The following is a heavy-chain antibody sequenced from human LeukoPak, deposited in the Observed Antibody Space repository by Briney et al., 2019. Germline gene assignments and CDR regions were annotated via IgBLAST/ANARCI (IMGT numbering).Heavy chain of an antibody. CDR2: IYYSGNS. D-gene: IGHD2-2*01. J-gene: IGHJ5*02. Sequence: PGGSLRLSCAASGFTFSSYAMSWVRQAPGKGLEWIGYIYYSGNSNYNPSLNSRVTISVDTSKNQFSLRLSSVTAADTAIYYCARDLGYCSTASCYAWFDPWGQGTLVTVSS. V-gene: IGHV4-59*01. CDR3: ARDLGYCSTASCYAWFDP. CDR1: GFTFSSYA.